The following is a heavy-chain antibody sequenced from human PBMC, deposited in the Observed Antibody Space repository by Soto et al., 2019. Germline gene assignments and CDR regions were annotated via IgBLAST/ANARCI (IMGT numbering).Heavy chain of an antibody. V-gene: IGHV3-23*01. Sequence: GGSLRLSCAASGFSFSSYAMNWVRQAPGKGLEWVSTIGGIVASTDYAGSVKGRFTISRDNSRNTFYLQMNSLRAEDTAVYYCAKDRGSGSNFYYYYMDVWGKGTTVTVSS. CDR1: GFSFSSYA. J-gene: IGHJ6*03. CDR2: IGGIVAST. D-gene: IGHD3-10*01. CDR3: AKDRGSGSNFYYYYMDV.